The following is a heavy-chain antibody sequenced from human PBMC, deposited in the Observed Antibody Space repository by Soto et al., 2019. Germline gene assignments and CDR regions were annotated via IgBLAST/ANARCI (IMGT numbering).Heavy chain of an antibody. CDR1: GGSISSGGYY. D-gene: IGHD3-16*01. CDR2: IYYSGST. CDR3: ARVGGINWFEP. J-gene: IGHJ5*02. Sequence: QVQLQESGPGLVKPSQTLSLTCTVSGGSISSGGYYWSWIRQHPGKGLEWIGYIYYSGSTYYNPSIKSLVTISVATSKNQFSLQLSSVSAADTAVYYCARVGGINWFEPWGQGTLVTVSS. V-gene: IGHV4-31*01.